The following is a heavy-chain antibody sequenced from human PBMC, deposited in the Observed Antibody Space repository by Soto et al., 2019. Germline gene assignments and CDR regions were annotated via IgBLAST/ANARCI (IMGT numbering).Heavy chain of an antibody. CDR3: ARGRGPYSYDAFDI. J-gene: IGHJ3*02. CDR2: IFYSGRT. CDR1: GTSIRGSY. V-gene: IGHV4-59*01. D-gene: IGHD3-22*01. Sequence: QVQLQESGPGLVKPSETLSLTCNVSGTSIRGSYWSWIRQPPGKEPEWIAYIFYSGRTNCNPSLKSRVTIPIDTSKNNFSLKLSSVTAADTAVYSCARGRGPYSYDAFDIWGPGTAVTVSS.